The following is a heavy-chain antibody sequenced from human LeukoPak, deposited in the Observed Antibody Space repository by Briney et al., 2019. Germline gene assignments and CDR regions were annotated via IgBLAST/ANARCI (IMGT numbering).Heavy chain of an antibody. CDR1: GGTFSSYA. CDR2: IIPIFGIA. J-gene: IGHJ6*02. CDR3: ARDYVAPYYYYGMDV. V-gene: IGHV1-69*04. D-gene: IGHD3-16*01. Sequence: SVKVSCKASGGTFSSYAISWVRQAPGQGLEWMGRIIPIFGIANYAQKFQGRVTITADKSTSTAYMELSSLRSEDTAVYYCARDYVAPYYYYGMDVWGQGTTVAVSS.